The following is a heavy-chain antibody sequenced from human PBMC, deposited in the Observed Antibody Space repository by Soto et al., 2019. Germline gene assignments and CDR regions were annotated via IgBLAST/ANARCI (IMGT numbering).Heavy chain of an antibody. J-gene: IGHJ6*02. Sequence: QVQLVQSGAEVKKPGSSVKVSCKASGGTFSRYSITWVRQAPGHGLEWIGRIIPIFGIASYAQKFQGRVTITAEESTSTGYGERSSLRSDDAAVYDCAREDRDRETGLVPAAIDGMDVWGQGTTVTVSS. CDR1: GGTFSRYS. V-gene: IGHV1-69*08. CDR2: IIPIFGIA. CDR3: AREDRDRETGLVPAAIDGMDV. D-gene: IGHD2-2*01.